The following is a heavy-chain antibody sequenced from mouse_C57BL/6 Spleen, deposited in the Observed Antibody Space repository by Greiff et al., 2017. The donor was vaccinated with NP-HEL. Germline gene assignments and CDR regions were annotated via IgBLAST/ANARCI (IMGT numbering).Heavy chain of an antibody. Sequence: EVQGVESGGGLVKPGGSLKLSCAASGFTFSDYGMHWVRQAPEKGLEWVAYISSGSSTIYYADTVKGRFTISRDIAKNTLFLQMTSLRSEDTAMYYCARTRLLDYWGQGTTLTVSS. CDR1: GFTFSDYG. V-gene: IGHV5-17*01. CDR2: ISSGSSTI. J-gene: IGHJ2*01. D-gene: IGHD3-2*02. CDR3: ARTRLLDY.